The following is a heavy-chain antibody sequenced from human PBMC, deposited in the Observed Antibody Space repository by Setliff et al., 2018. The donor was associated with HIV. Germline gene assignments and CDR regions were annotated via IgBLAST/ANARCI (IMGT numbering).Heavy chain of an antibody. CDR3: ARQPVPGGVVVPGDDWVDP. CDR2: IFHAGFA. D-gene: IGHD2-2*01. CDR1: GGSITNYAYY. J-gene: IGHJ5*02. V-gene: IGHV4-39*01. Sequence: SETLSLTCTVSGGSITNYAYYWAWIRQSPGKGLEWIGNIFHAGFAHYNPSFRSRVTMSVDTSKNQFSLKVTSVTAADTAVYYCARQPVPGGVVVPGDDWVDPWGQGTLGTVPQ.